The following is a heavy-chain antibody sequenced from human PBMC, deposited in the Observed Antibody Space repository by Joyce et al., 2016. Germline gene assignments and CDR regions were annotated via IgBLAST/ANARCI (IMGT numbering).Heavy chain of an antibody. CDR2: MSGNGGRT. J-gene: IGHJ5*02. Sequence: EVKLLESGGGLVQPGGSLSLSCASSGFTFNRFAVSWVRQAPGQGLEWGSGMSGNGGRTYYAESVRGRFTVSRDNSNNTLYLEMKSLRVEDRAIYYCAKDRKFAGYSSGWAADLWGQGTLVSVSS. V-gene: IGHV3-23*01. CDR1: GFTFNRFA. CDR3: AKDRKFAGYSSGWAADL. D-gene: IGHD6-19*01.